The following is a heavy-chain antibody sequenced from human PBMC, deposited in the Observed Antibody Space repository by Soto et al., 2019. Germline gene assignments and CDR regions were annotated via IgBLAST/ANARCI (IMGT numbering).Heavy chain of an antibody. D-gene: IGHD6-19*01. CDR3: ANLLVSEERAVAGSLVGY. Sequence: GGSLRLSCAASGFTFSSYAMSWVRQAPGKGLEWVSAISGSGGSTYYADSVKGRFTISRDNSKNTLYLQMNSLRAEDTAVYYCANLLVSEERAVAGSLVGYWGQGTLVTVSS. J-gene: IGHJ4*02. V-gene: IGHV3-23*01. CDR1: GFTFSSYA. CDR2: ISGSGGST.